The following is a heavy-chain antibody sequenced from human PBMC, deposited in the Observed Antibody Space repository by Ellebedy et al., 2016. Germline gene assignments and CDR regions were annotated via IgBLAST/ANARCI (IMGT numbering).Heavy chain of an antibody. V-gene: IGHV3-23*01. CDR3: RQGHYANY. D-gene: IGHD4-17*01. CDR1: GLTVSSSF. J-gene: IGHJ4*02. CDR2: MRGDGAKT. Sequence: GESLKISXAPSGLTVSSSFMGWVRQAPGKGLEWVSTMRGDGAKTHLADSVKGRFTMSRDIPKNTVYLQMNRLRAEDTAVYYCRQGHYANYWGQGTLVTVSS.